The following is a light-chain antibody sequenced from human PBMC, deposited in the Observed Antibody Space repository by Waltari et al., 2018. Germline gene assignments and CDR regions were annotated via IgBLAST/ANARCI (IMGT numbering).Light chain of an antibody. CDR2: GAS. V-gene: IGKV3-20*01. J-gene: IGKJ5*01. CDR3: QQYGSSPPIT. CDR1: QSVSSNY. Sequence: ELLLTQSPGILSLSPGERGTLSCRASQSVSSNYLAWYQQKPGQAPRLLIYGASSSATGIPDRFSGSVSGTDFTLTISRVEPEDFAVYYCQQYGSSPPITFGQGTRLEIK.